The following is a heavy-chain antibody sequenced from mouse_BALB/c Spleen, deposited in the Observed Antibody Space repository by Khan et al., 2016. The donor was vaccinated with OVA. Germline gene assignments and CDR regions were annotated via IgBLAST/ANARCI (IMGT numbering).Heavy chain of an antibody. Sequence: VQLQESGPGLVAPSQTLSITCTVSGFSLTSYGVHWVRQPHGKGLEWSGVIWAGGSENYNSQHMSRRSISKDNSKSQVSLKMNSLHTDDIAMYYCARLEVIWGQGISLTV. CDR3: ARLEVI. D-gene: IGHD2-2*01. CDR1: GFSLTSYG. CDR2: IWAGGSE. V-gene: IGHV2-9*02. J-gene: IGHJ2*03.